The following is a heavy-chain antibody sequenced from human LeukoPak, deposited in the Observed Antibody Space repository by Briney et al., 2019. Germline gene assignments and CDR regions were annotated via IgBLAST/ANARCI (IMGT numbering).Heavy chain of an antibody. CDR1: GFTFSSYS. D-gene: IGHD5-18*01. V-gene: IGHV3-21*01. CDR2: ISSSSSYI. Sequence: GGSLRLSCAASGFTFSSYSMNWVRQAPGKGLEWVSSISSSSSYIYYADSVKGRFTISRDNAKNSLYLQMNSLRAEDTAVYYCARSTFAMETPSFDYWGQGTLVTVSS. CDR3: ARSTFAMETPSFDY. J-gene: IGHJ4*02.